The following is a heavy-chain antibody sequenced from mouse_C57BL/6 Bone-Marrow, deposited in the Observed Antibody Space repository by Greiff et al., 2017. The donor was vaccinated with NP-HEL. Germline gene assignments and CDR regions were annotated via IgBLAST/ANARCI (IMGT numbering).Heavy chain of an antibody. CDR3: ASVYYYGSFDY. Sequence: EVKLMESGGDLVKPGGSLKLSCAASGFTFSSYGMSWVRQTPDKRLEWVATISSGGSYTYYPDSVKGRFTISRDNAKNTLYLQMSSLKSEDTAMYYCASVYYYGSFDYWGQGTTLTVSS. D-gene: IGHD1-1*01. CDR2: ISSGGSYT. CDR1: GFTFSSYG. V-gene: IGHV5-6*01. J-gene: IGHJ2*01.